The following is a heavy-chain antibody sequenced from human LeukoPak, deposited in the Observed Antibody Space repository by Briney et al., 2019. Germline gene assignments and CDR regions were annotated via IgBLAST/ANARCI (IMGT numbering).Heavy chain of an antibody. D-gene: IGHD3-16*01. V-gene: IGHV4-39*01. CDR3: ARQNEEDGGFDP. CDR2: IHFSGGT. Sequence: SETLSLTCTFSGGSFSSGTFYWAWIRQPPGKGLEWIGSIHFSGGTNYNPSLKSRVTISVDTSKNQFSLKLSSVTAADTAVYYCARQNEEDGGFDPWGQGTLVTVSS. CDR1: GGSFSSGTFY. J-gene: IGHJ5*02.